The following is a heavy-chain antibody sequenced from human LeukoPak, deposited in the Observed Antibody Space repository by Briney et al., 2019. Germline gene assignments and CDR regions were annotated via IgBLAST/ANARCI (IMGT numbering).Heavy chain of an antibody. CDR2: IYPGDSDT. CDR1: GYSFTRNW. D-gene: IGHD4-23*01. J-gene: IGHJ2*01. V-gene: IGHV5-51*01. Sequence: GESLKISCKGSGYSFTRNWIGWVRQMPGKGLEWMAIIYPGDSDTRYSPSFQGQVTISADRSINTAYLQWSSLKASDTAMYYCARRVVNNRNWYFDLWGRGTLVTVSS. CDR3: ARRVVNNRNWYFDL.